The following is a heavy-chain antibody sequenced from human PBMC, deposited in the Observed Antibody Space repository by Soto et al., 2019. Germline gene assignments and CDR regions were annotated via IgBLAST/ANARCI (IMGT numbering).Heavy chain of an antibody. V-gene: IGHV1-24*01. CDR2: FDPEDGET. Sequence: ASVKVSCKVSGYTLTELSMHWVRQAPGKGLEWMGGFDPEDGETIYAQKFQGRVTMTEDTSTDTAYMELSSLRSEDTAVYYCATEKLRFLEWLPRRPNWFDPWGQGTLVTVSS. D-gene: IGHD3-3*01. J-gene: IGHJ5*02. CDR1: GYTLTELS. CDR3: ATEKLRFLEWLPRRPNWFDP.